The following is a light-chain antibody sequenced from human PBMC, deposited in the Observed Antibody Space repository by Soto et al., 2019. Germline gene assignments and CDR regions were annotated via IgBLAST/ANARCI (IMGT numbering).Light chain of an antibody. CDR2: GAS. J-gene: IGKJ4*01. Sequence: ETLMTQSPATLSASTGERVTLSSRASQNINFNLAWYQQKPGQAPRVLIYGASSRASGIPDRFSGSGSGTDFTLTISRLEHDDFAFYYCQQYHNWPPLTFGGGTRVEIK. CDR3: QQYHNWPPLT. CDR1: QNINFN. V-gene: IGKV3D-15*01.